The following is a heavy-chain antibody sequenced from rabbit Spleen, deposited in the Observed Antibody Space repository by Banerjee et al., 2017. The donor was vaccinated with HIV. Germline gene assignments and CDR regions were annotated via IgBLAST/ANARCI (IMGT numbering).Heavy chain of an antibody. CDR2: IDTVDGDT. D-gene: IGHD1-1*01. V-gene: IGHV1S45*01. Sequence: LEESGGGLVKPGGTLTLTCTVSGFSFSSNWICWVRQAPGKGLEWIACIDTVDGDTDYATWPKGRFTISKTSSTTVTLQMTSLTAADTATYFCARNYVSAFDPWGQGTLVTVS. CDR1: GFSFSSNW. CDR3: ARNYVSAFDP. J-gene: IGHJ2*01.